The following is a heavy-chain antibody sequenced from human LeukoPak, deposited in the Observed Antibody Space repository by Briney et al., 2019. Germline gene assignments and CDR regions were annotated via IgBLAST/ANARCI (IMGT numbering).Heavy chain of an antibody. D-gene: IGHD3-10*01. CDR1: GGSFSGYY. J-gene: IGHJ3*02. CDR3: ASTGDDAFDI. CDR2: INHSGST. Sequence: SETLSLTCAVYGGSFSGYYWSWIRQPPGKGLEWIGEINHSGSTNYNPSLKSRVTISVDTSKNQFSLKLSSVTAADTAVYYCASTGDDAFDIWGQGTMVTVSS. V-gene: IGHV4-34*01.